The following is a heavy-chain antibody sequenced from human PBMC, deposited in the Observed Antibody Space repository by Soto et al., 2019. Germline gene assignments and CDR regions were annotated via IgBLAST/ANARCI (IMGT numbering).Heavy chain of an antibody. J-gene: IGHJ3*02. D-gene: IGHD5-18*01. CDR2: IYYSGST. Sequence: QVQLQESGPGLVKPSQTLSLTCTVSGGSISSGGYYWSWIRQHPGKGLEWIGYIYYSGSTYYNPSRQQRVTIAVDTSKNQFSRKLRAVTAADTAVYYCARAYGYGYGVDAFDIWGQGTMDTVSS. V-gene: IGHV4-31*03. CDR3: ARAYGYGYGVDAFDI. CDR1: GGSISSGGYY.